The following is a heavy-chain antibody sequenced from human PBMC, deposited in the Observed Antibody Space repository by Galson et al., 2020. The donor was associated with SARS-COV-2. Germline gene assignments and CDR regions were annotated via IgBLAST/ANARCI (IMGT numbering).Heavy chain of an antibody. CDR2: ISNDGSDK. V-gene: IGHV3-30*18. CDR3: AKDREDCSGDTCSDYYYYAMDV. CDR1: GFTFTSYG. D-gene: IGHD2-15*01. Sequence: GSLRLSCAASGFTFTSYGMHWVRQAPGKGLAWVAFISNDGSDKYYADSVKGRFTISRDNSKNTLYLQMNSLRAEDTAMYYCAKDREDCSGDTCSDYYYYAMDVWGQGTTVTVSS. J-gene: IGHJ6*02.